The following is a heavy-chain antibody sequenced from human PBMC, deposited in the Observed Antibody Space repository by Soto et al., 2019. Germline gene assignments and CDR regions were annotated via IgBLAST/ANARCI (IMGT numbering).Heavy chain of an antibody. V-gene: IGHV1-69*01. CDR2: IIPLFGTA. CDR3: AKTSGTPIYYLRSGTYAPGPYNYSGMDV. CDR1: GVTFTNYG. D-gene: IGHD3-10*01. J-gene: IGHJ6*02. Sequence: QVRLVQSGAEVKTPGSSVKVSCGASGVTFTNYGFTWVRQAPGQGLEWMGGIIPLFGTADYGQKFQGRVTITADESTGTTYMELSRLRPEDTAIYCCAKTSGTPIYYLRSGTYAPGPYNYSGMDVWGQGTTVTVSS.